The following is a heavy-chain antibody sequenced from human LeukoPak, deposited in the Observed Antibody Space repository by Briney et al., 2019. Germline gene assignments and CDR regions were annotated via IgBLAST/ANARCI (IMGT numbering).Heavy chain of an antibody. J-gene: IGHJ6*03. CDR2: ISSSSSYI. CDR1: GFTFDDYA. V-gene: IGHV3-21*01. D-gene: IGHD2-21*02. Sequence: PGGSLRLSCAASGFTFDDYAMNWVRQAPGKGLEWVSSISSSSSYIYYADSVKGRFTISRDNAKNSLYLQMNSLRAEDTAVYYCARDYRDCGGDCYQPRYYYYMDVWGKGTTVTVSS. CDR3: ARDYRDCGGDCYQPRYYYYMDV.